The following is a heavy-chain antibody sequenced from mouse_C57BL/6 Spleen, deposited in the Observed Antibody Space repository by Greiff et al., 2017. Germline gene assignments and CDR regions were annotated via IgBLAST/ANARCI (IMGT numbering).Heavy chain of an antibody. D-gene: IGHD2-3*01. Sequence: QVQLQQPGAELVRPGSSVKLSCKASGYTFTSYWMHWVKQRPIHGLEWIGNIDPSDSETHYNQKFKDKATLTVDKASGTAYMQLSSLTSEDSAVYYCARSGDGYPGDYFDYWGQGTTLTVSS. J-gene: IGHJ2*01. V-gene: IGHV1-52*01. CDR2: IDPSDSET. CDR1: GYTFTSYW. CDR3: ARSGDGYPGDYFDY.